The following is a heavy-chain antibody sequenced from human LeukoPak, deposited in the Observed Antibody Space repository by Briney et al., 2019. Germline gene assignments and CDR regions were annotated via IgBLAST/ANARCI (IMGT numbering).Heavy chain of an antibody. V-gene: IGHV1-46*01. J-gene: IGHJ4*02. CDR2: INPSGGST. Sequence: ASVKVSCKASRYTFTSYYMHWVRQAPGQGLEWMGIINPSGGSTSYAQKFQGRVTMTRDTSTSTVYMELSSLRSEDTAVYYCARDMQKYSSSGAKAFSPDYWGQGTLVTVSS. D-gene: IGHD6-13*01. CDR3: ARDMQKYSSSGAKAFSPDY. CDR1: RYTFTSYY.